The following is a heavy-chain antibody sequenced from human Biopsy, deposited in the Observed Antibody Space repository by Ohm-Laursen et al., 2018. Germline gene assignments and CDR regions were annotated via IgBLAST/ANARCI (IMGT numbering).Heavy chain of an antibody. V-gene: IGHV4-59*01. CDR3: ARDRGYYSDRTVPGYFDL. CDR1: GDSISSYY. CDR2: VYYTGST. D-gene: IGHD3-22*01. J-gene: IGHJ2*01. Sequence: TLSLTCSVSGDSISSYYWSWIRQPPGKGLQWIGYVYYTGSTDYNPSLQSRVTISVDTSKNHFSLRLRSVTPADTAIYYCARDRGYYSDRTVPGYFDLWGRGALVTVSS.